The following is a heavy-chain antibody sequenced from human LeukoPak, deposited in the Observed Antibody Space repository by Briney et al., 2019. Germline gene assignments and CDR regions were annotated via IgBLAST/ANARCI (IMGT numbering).Heavy chain of an antibody. CDR1: GASVSIKSAA. V-gene: IGHV6-1*01. CDR2: TYYRSKWYN. J-gene: IGHJ3*02. Sequence: SQVLSLTCAISGASVSIKSAAWNWIRQSPSRGLEWLGRTYYRSKWYNEYAVSVKSRTTINPDTSKNQFSLQLKSVTPEDTAVYYCAREDEVGGTWRTGAFDSSGQGQRSPSIQ. CDR3: AREDEVGGTWRTGAFDS. D-gene: IGHD1-7*01.